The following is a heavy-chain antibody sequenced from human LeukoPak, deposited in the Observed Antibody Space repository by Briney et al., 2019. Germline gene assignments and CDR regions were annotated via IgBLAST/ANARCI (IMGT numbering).Heavy chain of an antibody. CDR3: ARDRYYYDSSGYWRAFDI. Sequence: PGRSLRLSCAASGLTFSSYGMHWVRQAPGKGLEGVAVIWYDGSNKYYADSVKGRFTISRDNSKNTLYLQMNSLRAEDTAVYYCARDRYYYDSSGYWRAFDIWGQGTMVTVSS. J-gene: IGHJ3*02. CDR1: GLTFSSYG. D-gene: IGHD3-22*01. CDR2: IWYDGSNK. V-gene: IGHV3-33*01.